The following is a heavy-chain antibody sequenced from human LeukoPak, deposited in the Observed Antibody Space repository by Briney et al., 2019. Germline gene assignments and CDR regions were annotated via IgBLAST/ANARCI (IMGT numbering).Heavy chain of an antibody. CDR3: AKGTMVRGVISGFDY. D-gene: IGHD3-10*01. V-gene: IGHV3-9*03. Sequence: GGSLRLSCAASGFTFDDYAMHWVRQAPGKGLEWVSGISWNSGSIGYADSVKGRFTISRDNAKNSLYPQMNSLRAEDMALYYCAKGTMVRGVISGFDYWGQGTLVTVSS. CDR2: ISWNSGSI. CDR1: GFTFDDYA. J-gene: IGHJ4*02.